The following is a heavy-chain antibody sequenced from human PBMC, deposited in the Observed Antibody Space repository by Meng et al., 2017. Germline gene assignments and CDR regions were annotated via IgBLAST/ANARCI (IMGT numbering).Heavy chain of an antibody. J-gene: IGHJ4*02. CDR3: ARDAPYCGGDCYSL. D-gene: IGHD2-21*02. CDR2: ISGSGGST. CDR1: GFTFSSYA. Sequence: GGSLRLSCAASGFTFSSYAMSWVRQAPGKGLEWVSAISGSGGSTYYADSVKGRFTISRDNSKNTLYLQMNSLRSDDTAVYYCARDAPYCGGDCYSLWGQGTLVTVSS. V-gene: IGHV3-23*01.